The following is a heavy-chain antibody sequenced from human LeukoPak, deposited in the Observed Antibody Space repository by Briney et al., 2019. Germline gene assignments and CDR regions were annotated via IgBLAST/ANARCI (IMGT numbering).Heavy chain of an antibody. V-gene: IGHV1-18*01. Sequence: GASVKVSCKASGYTFTSYGISWVRQAPGQGLEWMGWISAYNGNTNYAQKLQGRVTMTTDTSTSTAYMELRSLRSDDTAVYYCARDHLTTKYSGSSIRGYCALDVWGQGTTVTVSS. CDR3: ARDHLTTKYSGSSIRGYCALDV. CDR1: GYTFTSYG. CDR2: ISAYNGNT. D-gene: IGHD1-26*01. J-gene: IGHJ6*02.